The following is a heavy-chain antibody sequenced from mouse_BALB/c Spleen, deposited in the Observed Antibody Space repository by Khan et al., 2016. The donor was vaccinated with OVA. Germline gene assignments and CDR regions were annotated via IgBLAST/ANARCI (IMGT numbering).Heavy chain of an antibody. D-gene: IGHD1-2*01. CDR1: GYTFTGYY. V-gene: IGHV1-77*01. Sequence: QVQLQQSGAELARPGASVKLSCKASGYTFTGYYINWVKQRTGQGLEWIGEISPGSGDTYYNEKFKGKATLTADKSSSTVYMQLSSLTAEASAVYCCGSSNYVGYTFAYWGQGTLVTVSA. CDR2: ISPGSGDT. CDR3: GSSNYVGYTFAY. J-gene: IGHJ3*01.